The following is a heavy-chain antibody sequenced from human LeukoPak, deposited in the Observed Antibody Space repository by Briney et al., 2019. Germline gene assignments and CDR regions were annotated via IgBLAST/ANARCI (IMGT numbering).Heavy chain of an antibody. Sequence: ASVKVFCKASGYTFNNYGITWVRQAPGQGLEWMGCISAYNGNTNYAQKFQGRVTMTTDTSTSTGYMALRSLKYDDTAVYYCAREGGSGSYYNGNDYWGQGTLVTVSS. V-gene: IGHV1-18*01. J-gene: IGHJ4*02. D-gene: IGHD3-10*01. CDR1: GYTFNNYG. CDR2: ISAYNGNT. CDR3: AREGGSGSYYNGNDY.